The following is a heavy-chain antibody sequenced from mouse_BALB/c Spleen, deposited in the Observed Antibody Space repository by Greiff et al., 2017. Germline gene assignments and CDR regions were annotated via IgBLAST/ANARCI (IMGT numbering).Heavy chain of an antibody. CDR2: IWAGGST. Sequence: VKLVESGPGLVAPSQCLSITCTVSGFSLTSYGVHWVRQPPGKGLEWLGVIWAGGSTNYNSAPMSRLSISKDNSKSQVFLKMNSLQTDDTAMYYCARAYYGNSKPLDDWGQGTSVTVSS. J-gene: IGHJ4*01. CDR3: ARAYYGNSKPLDD. D-gene: IGHD2-10*01. CDR1: GFSLTSYG. V-gene: IGHV2-9*02.